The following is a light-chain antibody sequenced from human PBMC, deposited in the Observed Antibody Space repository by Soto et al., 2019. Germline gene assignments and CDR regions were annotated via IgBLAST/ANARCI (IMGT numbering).Light chain of an antibody. V-gene: IGLV2-8*01. J-gene: IGLJ2*01. CDR1: SSDAGGYNY. Sequence: QSAMTQPPCASGSPGQSVTISCTGTSSDAGGYNYVSWYQQHPGKAPKLMIYEVSKRPSGVPDRFSGSKSGNTASLTVSGLQAEDEADYYCSSYAGSNNFVLFGGGTKVTVL. CDR3: SSYAGSNNFVL. CDR2: EVS.